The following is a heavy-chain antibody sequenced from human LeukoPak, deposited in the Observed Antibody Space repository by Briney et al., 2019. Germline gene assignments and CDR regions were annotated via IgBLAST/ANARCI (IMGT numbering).Heavy chain of an antibody. CDR2: IYTSGST. CDR3: ARGPFRSGYAAHINWFDP. CDR1: GGSISSYY. Sequence: SETLSLTCTVSGGSISSYYWSWIRQPPGKGLEWIWYIYTSGSTNYNPSLKSRVTISVDTSKNQFSLKLSSVTAADTAVYYCARGPFRSGYAAHINWFDPWGQGTLVTVSS. D-gene: IGHD3-3*01. V-gene: IGHV4-4*09. J-gene: IGHJ5*02.